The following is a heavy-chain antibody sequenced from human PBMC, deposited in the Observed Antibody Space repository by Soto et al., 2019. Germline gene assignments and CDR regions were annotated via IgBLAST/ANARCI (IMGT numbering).Heavy chain of an antibody. D-gene: IGHD1-7*01. V-gene: IGHV3-23*01. J-gene: IGHJ5*02. Sequence: WWSLRLSCSASVFTFSSYAMSWFRQAPGKGLEWVSAISGSGGSTYYADSVKGRFTISRDNSKNTLYLQMNSLRAEDTAVYYCAKELYNWNYGKRFDPWGQGTLVTVSS. CDR1: VFTFSSYA. CDR2: ISGSGGST. CDR3: AKELYNWNYGKRFDP.